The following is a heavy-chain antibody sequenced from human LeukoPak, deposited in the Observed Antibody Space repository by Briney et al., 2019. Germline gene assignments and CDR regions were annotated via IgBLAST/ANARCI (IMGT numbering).Heavy chain of an antibody. V-gene: IGHV3-23*01. D-gene: IGHD3-9*01. CDR1: GFTFSSYS. CDR3: AKCILTGYYKGYMDV. CDR2: ISGSGGST. J-gene: IGHJ6*03. Sequence: GGSLRLSCAASGFTFSSYSMNWVRQAPGKGLEWVSAISGSGGSTYHADSVKGRFTISRDNSKNTLYLQMNSLRAEDTAVYYCAKCILTGYYKGYMDVWGKGTTVTISS.